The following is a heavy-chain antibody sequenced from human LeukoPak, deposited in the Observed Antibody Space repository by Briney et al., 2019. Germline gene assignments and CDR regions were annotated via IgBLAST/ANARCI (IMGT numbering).Heavy chain of an antibody. Sequence: QPGGSLRLSCAVSGLTLSRYWMHWVRQAPGKGLVWVSRINRDGSSTNYDDSVKGRFTISRDNAKNTLYLQLNGLRAEDTAVYYCARDGWFGEYYLSYYFDYWGQGTLVTVSS. V-gene: IGHV3-74*01. CDR2: INRDGSST. J-gene: IGHJ4*02. CDR3: ARDGWFGEYYLSYYFDY. D-gene: IGHD3-10*01. CDR1: GLTLSRYW.